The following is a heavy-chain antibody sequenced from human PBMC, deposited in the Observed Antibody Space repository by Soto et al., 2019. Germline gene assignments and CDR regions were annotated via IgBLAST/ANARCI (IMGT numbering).Heavy chain of an antibody. CDR2: IKSKTDGGTT. CDR3: TTDQTGTDYYYYYGMDV. J-gene: IGHJ6*02. Sequence: PGGSLRLSCAASGFTFSNAWMNWVRQAPGKGLEWVGRIKSKTDGGTTDYAAPVKGRFTISRDDSKNTLYLQMNSLKTEDTAVYYCTTDQTGTDYYYYYGMDVWGQGTTVTVSS. CDR1: GFTFSNAW. D-gene: IGHD1-1*01. V-gene: IGHV3-15*07.